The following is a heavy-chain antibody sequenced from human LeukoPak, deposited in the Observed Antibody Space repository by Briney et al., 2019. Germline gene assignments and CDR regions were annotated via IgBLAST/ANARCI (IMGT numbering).Heavy chain of an antibody. V-gene: IGHV3-74*01. CDR1: GFTSGSYW. Sequence: RGYLRLSCAASGFTSGSYWMHWVRQAPGKGREWVSRIDDDGTDTHYEVSVKGRFTISRDNAKNTLYLQMNSLRGEDTAVYYCARGMLSSAGYHWYYYMDVWGKGAMVTVSS. CDR2: IDDDGTDT. J-gene: IGHJ6*03. CDR3: ARGMLSSAGYHWYYYMDV. D-gene: IGHD3-3*01.